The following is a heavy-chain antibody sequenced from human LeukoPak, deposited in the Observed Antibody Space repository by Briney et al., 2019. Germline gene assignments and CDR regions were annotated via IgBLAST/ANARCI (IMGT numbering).Heavy chain of an antibody. V-gene: IGHV4-4*09. CDR2: IYTSGST. D-gene: IGHD3-3*01. Sequence: SETLSLTCTVSGGSISSYYWSWIRQPPGKGLEWIGYIYTSGSTNYNPSLKSRVTISVDTSKNQFSLKLSSVTAADTAVYYCARQGDYTYDAFDIWGQGTMVTVSS. CDR1: GGSISSYY. CDR3: ARQGDYTYDAFDI. J-gene: IGHJ3*02.